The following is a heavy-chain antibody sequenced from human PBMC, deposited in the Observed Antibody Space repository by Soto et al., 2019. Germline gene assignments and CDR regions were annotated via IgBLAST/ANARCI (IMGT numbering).Heavy chain of an antibody. V-gene: IGHV4-39*01. CDR2: IYYSGST. D-gene: IGHD5-12*01. CDR3: ARHGPWAVPDIVWNWFDP. Sequence: SETLSLTCTVSGGSISSSSYYWSWIRQPPGKGLEWIGSIYYSGSTYYNPSLKSRVTISVDTSKNQFSLKLSSVTAADTAVYYCARHGPWAVPDIVWNWFDPWGQGTLVTVSS. J-gene: IGHJ5*02. CDR1: GGSISSSSYY.